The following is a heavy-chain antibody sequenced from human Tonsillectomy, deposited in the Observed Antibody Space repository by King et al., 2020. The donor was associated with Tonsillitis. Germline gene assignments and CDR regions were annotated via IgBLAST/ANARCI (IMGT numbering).Heavy chain of an antibody. CDR2: IKEDGSEK. V-gene: IGHV3-7*01. Sequence: VQLVESGGGLVQPGGSLRLSCAASGFIFDSYWMSWVRQAPGKGLEWVANIKEDGSEKNYVDSVRGRFTISRDNAKNSLYLQMNSLRAEDTAVYYCARDLLYYYGSGGYYNDYWGQGTLVTVSS. CDR3: ARDLLYYYGSGGYYNDY. CDR1: GFIFDSYW. D-gene: IGHD3-10*01. J-gene: IGHJ4*02.